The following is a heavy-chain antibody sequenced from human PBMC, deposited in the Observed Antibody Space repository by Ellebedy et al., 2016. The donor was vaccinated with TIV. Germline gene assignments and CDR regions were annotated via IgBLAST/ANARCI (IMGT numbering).Heavy chain of an antibody. CDR3: ARVDYGDYYFDY. CDR2: INPNSGGT. V-gene: IGHV1-2*04. Sequence: ASVKVSXKASGYTFTGYNMHWVRQAPGQGLEWMGWINPNSGGTDYSQKFQGWLTLTRDTSISTAYMELSTLRSDDTAVYYCARVDYGDYYFDYWGQGTLVTVSS. CDR1: GYTFTGYN. J-gene: IGHJ4*02. D-gene: IGHD4-17*01.